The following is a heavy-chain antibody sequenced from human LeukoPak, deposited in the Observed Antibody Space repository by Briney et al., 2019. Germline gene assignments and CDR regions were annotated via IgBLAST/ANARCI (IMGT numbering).Heavy chain of an antibody. D-gene: IGHD2-15*01. CDR3: AKRYCSGGSCCPDY. CDR2: ISNSGTST. CDR1: GFTFSSYA. V-gene: IGHV3-23*01. J-gene: IGHJ4*02. Sequence: GGSLRLSCVASGFTFSSYAMSRVRQTPGKGLEWVSAISNSGTSTYNADSVKGRFTISRDNSKNTLYLQMNSLRAEDTAVYYCAKRYCSGGSCCPDYWGQGTRVTVSS.